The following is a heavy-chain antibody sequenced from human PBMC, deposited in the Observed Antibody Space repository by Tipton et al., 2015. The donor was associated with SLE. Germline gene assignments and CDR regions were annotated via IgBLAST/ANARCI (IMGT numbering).Heavy chain of an antibody. CDR1: GFTFSSYG. Sequence: SLRLSCAASGFTFSSYGMHWVRQAPGKGLEWVAVIWYDGSKKYYADSVKGRFTISRDNSKNTLYLQMNSLRAEDTAVYYCARVGSGNWFDPWGQGTLVTVSS. CDR2: IWYDGSKK. V-gene: IGHV3-33*01. CDR3: ARVGSGNWFDP. D-gene: IGHD3-10*01. J-gene: IGHJ5*02.